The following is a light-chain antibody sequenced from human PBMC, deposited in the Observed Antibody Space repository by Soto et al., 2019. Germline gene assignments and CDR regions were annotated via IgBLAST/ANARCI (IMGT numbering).Light chain of an antibody. CDR2: DDN. CDR1: NIGITM. V-gene: IGLV3-21*02. Sequence: SYVLTQPPSVSVAPGQTARITCGGNNIGITMVHWYQQKPGQAPVLVVYDDNDRPSGIPERFSGSNSGNTATLTISRVEAGDGADYYCQVWDTSTDHVLFGGGTKLTVL. J-gene: IGLJ2*01. CDR3: QVWDTSTDHVL.